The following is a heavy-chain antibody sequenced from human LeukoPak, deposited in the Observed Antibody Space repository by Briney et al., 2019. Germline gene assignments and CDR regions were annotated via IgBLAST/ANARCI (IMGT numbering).Heavy chain of an antibody. CDR1: GFTFSSYA. CDR3: TTRGGSFSIFDY. Sequence: GGSLRLSCAASGFTFSSYAMSWVRQAPGKGLEWVSAISGSGGSTYYADSVKGRFTISRDNSKNTLYLQMNSLKTEDTAVYYCTTRGGSFSIFDYWGQGTLVTVSS. J-gene: IGHJ4*02. D-gene: IGHD1-26*01. CDR2: ISGSGGST. V-gene: IGHV3-23*01.